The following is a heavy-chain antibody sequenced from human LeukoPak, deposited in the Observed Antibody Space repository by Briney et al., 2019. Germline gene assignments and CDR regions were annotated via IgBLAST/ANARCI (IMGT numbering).Heavy chain of an antibody. D-gene: IGHD3-3*01. V-gene: IGHV3-23*01. CDR2: ISGSGGST. CDR1: GFTFSSYA. Sequence: PGGSLRLSCAASGFTFSSYAMSWVRQAPGKGLEWVSAISGSGGSTYYADSVKGRFTISRDNSKNTLYLQMNSLRAEDTAVYYCAKDEFTGDLEWYYFDYWGQGTLVTVSS. CDR3: AKDEFTGDLEWYYFDY. J-gene: IGHJ4*02.